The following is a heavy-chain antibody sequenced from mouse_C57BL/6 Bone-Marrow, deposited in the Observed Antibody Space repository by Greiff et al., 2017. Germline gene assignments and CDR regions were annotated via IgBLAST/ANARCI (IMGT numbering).Heavy chain of an antibody. J-gene: IGHJ1*03. D-gene: IGHD1-1*01. CDR2: INPNYGTT. Sequence: VQLQQSGPELVKPGASVKISCKASGYSFTDYNMNWVKQSHGKSLEWIGVINPNYGTTSYNQKFKGKATLTVDQSSRTAYMQHNSLTSEDSAVDDCARENYGSSDGYFDVWGTGTTVTVSS. CDR1: GYSFTDYN. V-gene: IGHV1-39*01. CDR3: ARENYGSSDGYFDV.